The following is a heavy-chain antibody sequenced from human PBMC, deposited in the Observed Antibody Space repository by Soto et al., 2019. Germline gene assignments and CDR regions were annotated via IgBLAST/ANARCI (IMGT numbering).Heavy chain of an antibody. Sequence: SETLSLTCTVSGYSINSGYFWAWIRQPPGKGLEWIGNILHSGKTHYNPSLKSRVTISVDRSKNQFSLQMSSVTAADTAVYYCAKNLPRTGRFDYWGQGSLVTVSS. CDR1: GYSINSGYF. CDR3: AKNLPRTGRFDY. V-gene: IGHV4-38-2*02. CDR2: ILHSGKT. J-gene: IGHJ4*02.